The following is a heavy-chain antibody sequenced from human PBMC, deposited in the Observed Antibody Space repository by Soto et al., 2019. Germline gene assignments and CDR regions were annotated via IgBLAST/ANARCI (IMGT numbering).Heavy chain of an antibody. CDR2: IHYSGST. CDR1: GGSIRSSY. Sequence: SETLSLTCSASGGSIRSSYWSWIRQPPGEGLEWIGYIHYSGSTNYNPSLKSRVTISVDTSKNQFSLKLSSVTAADTAVYYCASANYGGNSFDYWGQGTLVTVSS. V-gene: IGHV4-59*01. D-gene: IGHD4-17*01. J-gene: IGHJ4*02. CDR3: ASANYGGNSFDY.